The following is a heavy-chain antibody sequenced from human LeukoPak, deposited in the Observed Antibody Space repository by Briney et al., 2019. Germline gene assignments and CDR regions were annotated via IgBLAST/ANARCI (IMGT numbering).Heavy chain of an antibody. CDR1: GFTVSSNY. V-gene: IGHV3-66*02. CDR3: ARAYDYVWGSFDY. J-gene: IGHJ4*02. D-gene: IGHD3-16*01. Sequence: GGSLRLSRAASGFTVSSNYMSWVRPAPGEGLGWVSVIYSGGSTYYADYVKGRFTISRDNPKDTLYLQMNSLRAEDTAVYYCARAYDYVWGSFDYWGQGTLVTVSS. CDR2: IYSGGST.